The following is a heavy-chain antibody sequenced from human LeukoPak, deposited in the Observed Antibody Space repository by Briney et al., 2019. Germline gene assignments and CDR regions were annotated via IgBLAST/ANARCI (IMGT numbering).Heavy chain of an antibody. CDR3: ASQSPLVRYYYDSSDQMAWFDP. J-gene: IGHJ5*02. CDR2: INHSGST. D-gene: IGHD3-22*01. V-gene: IGHV4-34*01. Sequence: SETLSLTCAVYGGSFSGYYWSWIRQPPGKGLEWIGEINHSGSTNYNPSLKSRVTISVDTSKNQFSLKLSSVTAADTAVYYCASQSPLVRYYYDSSDQMAWFDPWGQGTLVTVSS. CDR1: GGSFSGYY.